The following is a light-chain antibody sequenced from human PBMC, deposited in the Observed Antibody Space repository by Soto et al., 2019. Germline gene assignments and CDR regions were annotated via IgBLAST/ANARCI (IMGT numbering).Light chain of an antibody. Sequence: EVVLTQSPATLSLSPGARATLSCRASQTVSSHFAWYQQKPGQAPRLLIYDTSNRAPGVPARFSGSGSGTDFTLSISSLEPEDFAVYYCQQRSNWPMYTFGQGTRLEI. J-gene: IGKJ2*01. CDR3: QQRSNWPMYT. CDR2: DTS. CDR1: QTVSSH. V-gene: IGKV3-11*01.